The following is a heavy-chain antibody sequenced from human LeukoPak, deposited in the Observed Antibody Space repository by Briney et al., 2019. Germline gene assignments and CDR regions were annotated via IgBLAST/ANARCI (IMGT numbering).Heavy chain of an antibody. D-gene: IGHD6-19*01. J-gene: IGHJ3*02. CDR3: ARAYSSGWNDAFDI. Sequence: GGSLRLSCAASGFTFSSYWTSWVRQAPGKGLEWVANIKQDGSEKYYVDSVKGRFTISRDNAKNSLYLQMNSLRAEDTAVYYCARAYSSGWNDAFDIWGQGTMVTVSS. CDR1: GFTFSSYW. V-gene: IGHV3-7*01. CDR2: IKQDGSEK.